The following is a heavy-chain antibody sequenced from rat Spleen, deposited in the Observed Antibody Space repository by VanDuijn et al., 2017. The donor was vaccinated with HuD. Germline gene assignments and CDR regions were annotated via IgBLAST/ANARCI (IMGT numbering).Heavy chain of an antibody. CDR3: ARDPLLGAPFDY. V-gene: IGHV2-43*01. CDR2: IWTTGTT. CDR1: GFSLTNSH. J-gene: IGHJ2*01. Sequence: QVQLKESGPGLVQPSQTLSLTCTVSGFSLTNSHVSWVRQPPGKGLEWMGVIWTTGTTTYNSLLKSRLSITRDISKYQVLLKRNLLHADDTAPYYWARDPLLGAPFDYLSQGVVVTVSS. D-gene: IGHD1-1*01.